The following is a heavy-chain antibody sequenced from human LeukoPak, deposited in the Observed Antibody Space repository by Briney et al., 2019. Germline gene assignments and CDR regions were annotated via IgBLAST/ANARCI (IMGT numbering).Heavy chain of an antibody. Sequence: PSETLSLTCAVSGGSISRSYWWIWVRQPPGKGLEWIGEIYHSGSTNYNPSLNSRVTISVDKSKNQLSLELSSMTAADTAVYYCARVITMVRERWFDPWGQGILVTVSS. V-gene: IGHV4-4*02. D-gene: IGHD3-10*01. CDR2: IYHSGST. J-gene: IGHJ5*02. CDR1: GGSISRSYW. CDR3: ARVITMVRERWFDP.